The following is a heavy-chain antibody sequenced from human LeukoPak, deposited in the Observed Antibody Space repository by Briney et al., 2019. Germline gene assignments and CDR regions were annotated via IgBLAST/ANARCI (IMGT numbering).Heavy chain of an antibody. V-gene: IGHV4-34*01. D-gene: IGHD3-22*01. Sequence: SETLSLTCAVYGGSFSRYYWSWIRQPPGKGLEWIGEVNHSGSTNYNPSLKSRVTISADMSKNQFSLRLNSVTAADTAIYYCAGSGYYSFLVGDWGQGTLVTVSS. CDR3: AGSGYYSFLVGD. J-gene: IGHJ4*02. CDR1: GGSFSRYY. CDR2: VNHSGST.